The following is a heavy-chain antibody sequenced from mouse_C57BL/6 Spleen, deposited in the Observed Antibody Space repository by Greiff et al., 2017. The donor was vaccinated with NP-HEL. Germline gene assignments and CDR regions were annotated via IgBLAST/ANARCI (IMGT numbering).Heavy chain of an antibody. V-gene: IGHV1-52*01. CDR3: ARSPLYGGGFDY. CDR2: IDPSDSET. Sequence: QVHVKQPGAELVRPGSSVKLSCKASGYTFTSYWMHWVKQRPIQGLEWIGNIDPSDSETHYNQKFKDKATLTVDKSSSTAYMQLSSLTSEDSAVYYRARSPLYGGGFDYWGQGTTLTVSS. J-gene: IGHJ2*01. D-gene: IGHD1-1*02. CDR1: GYTFTSYW.